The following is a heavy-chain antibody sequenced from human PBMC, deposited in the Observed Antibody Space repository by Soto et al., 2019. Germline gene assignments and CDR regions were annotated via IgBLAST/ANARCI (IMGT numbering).Heavy chain of an antibody. V-gene: IGHV3-15*07. CDR2: IKSKTDGGTT. CDR3: TTAYSSSWYISDY. D-gene: IGHD6-13*01. CDR1: GFTFSNAW. J-gene: IGHJ4*02. Sequence: GGSLRLSCAASGFTFSNAWMNWVRQAPGKGLEWVGRIKSKTDGGTTDYAAPVKGRFTISRDDSKNTLYLQMNSLKTEDTAVYYCTTAYSSSWYISDYWGQGTLVTVSS.